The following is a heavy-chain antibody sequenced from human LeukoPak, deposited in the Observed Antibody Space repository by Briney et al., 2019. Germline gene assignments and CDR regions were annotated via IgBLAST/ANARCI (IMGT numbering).Heavy chain of an antibody. CDR1: GITFSSYA. CDR2: ISYDGSNK. Sequence: GGSLRLSCAASGITFSSYAMHWVRQAPGKGLEWVAVISYDGSNKYYADSVKGRFTISRDNAKNSLYLQMNSLRVEDTALYYCARRAPSHDFDDWGQGTLVTVSS. V-gene: IGHV3-30*04. CDR3: ARRAPSHDFDD. J-gene: IGHJ4*02.